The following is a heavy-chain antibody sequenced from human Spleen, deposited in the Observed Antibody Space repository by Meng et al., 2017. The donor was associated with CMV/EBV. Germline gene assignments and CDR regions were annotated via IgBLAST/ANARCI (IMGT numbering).Heavy chain of an antibody. CDR2: IRYDGSNE. D-gene: IGHD1-26*01. CDR1: GFTFSTYG. V-gene: IGHV3-30*02. CDR3: ARGKVPDYPGSLGDAFDI. J-gene: IGHJ3*02. Sequence: GGSLRLSCAASGFTFSTYGMHWVRQAPGKGLEWVAFIRYDGSNEYYVDSVKGRFTISRDKSKNTLSLQMNSLRREDTAVYYCARGKVPDYPGSLGDAFDIWGQGTMVTVSS.